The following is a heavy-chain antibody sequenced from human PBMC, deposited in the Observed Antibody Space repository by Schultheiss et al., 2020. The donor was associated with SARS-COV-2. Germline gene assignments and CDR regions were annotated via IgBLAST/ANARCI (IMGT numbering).Heavy chain of an antibody. CDR3: ARDGTGGMDGMDI. Sequence: GESLKISCAASGFSFSNYGMHWVRQAPGKGLEWVAVIWFDGSPTCYADSVRGRFTISRDNSKNTVYLQMTGLRADDTAVYYCARDGTGGMDGMDIWGQGTTVTVSS. V-gene: IGHV3-33*01. CDR1: GFSFSNYG. J-gene: IGHJ6*02. CDR2: IWFDGSPT. D-gene: IGHD3-16*01.